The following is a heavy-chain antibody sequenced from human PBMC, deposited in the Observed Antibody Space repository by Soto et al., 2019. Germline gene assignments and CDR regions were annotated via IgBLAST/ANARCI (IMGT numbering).Heavy chain of an antibody. CDR1: GYTFTSYY. CDR3: ARAGDDSAYCGGDCYFRGNWYFDL. CDR2: INPSGGST. V-gene: IGHV1-46*01. Sequence: ASVKVSCKXSGYTFTSYYMHWVRQAPGQGLEWMGIINPSGGSTSYAQKFQGRVTMTRDTSTSTVYMELSSLRSEDTAVYYCARAGDDSAYCGGDCYFRGNWYFDLWGRGTLVTVSS. J-gene: IGHJ2*01. D-gene: IGHD2-21*02.